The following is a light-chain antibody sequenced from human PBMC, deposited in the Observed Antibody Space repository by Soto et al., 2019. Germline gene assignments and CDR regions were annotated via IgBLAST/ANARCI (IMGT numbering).Light chain of an antibody. J-gene: IGLJ1*01. Sequence: QSVLTQPASVSGSPGQSITISCTGTSSDVGGYSYVSCYQQHPGKAPKLMIYDVTSRPSGVSYRFSGSKSGNTASLTISGLQAEDEADYYCSSYTTSSSYVFGTGTKVTVL. V-gene: IGLV2-14*01. CDR1: SSDVGGYSY. CDR2: DVT. CDR3: SSYTTSSSYV.